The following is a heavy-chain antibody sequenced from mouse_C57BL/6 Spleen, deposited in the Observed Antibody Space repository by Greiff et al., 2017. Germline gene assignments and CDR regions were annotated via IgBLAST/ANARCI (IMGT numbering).Heavy chain of an antibody. D-gene: IGHD1-1*01. V-gene: IGHV10-3*01. CDR1: GFTFNTYA. J-gene: IGHJ2*01. Sequence: EVKLVESGGGLVQPKGSLKLSCAASGFTFNTYAMHWVRQAPGKGLEWVARIRSKSSNYATYYADSVKDRFTISRDDSQSMLYLQMNNLKTEDTAMYYWVREEGYYYGSSFYAMDYWGQGTTLTVSS. CDR3: VREEGYYYGSSFYAMDY. CDR2: IRSKSSNYAT.